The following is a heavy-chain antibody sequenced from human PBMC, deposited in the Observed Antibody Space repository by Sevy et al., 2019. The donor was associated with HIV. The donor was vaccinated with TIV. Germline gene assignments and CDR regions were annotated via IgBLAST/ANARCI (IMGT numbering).Heavy chain of an antibody. J-gene: IGHJ4*02. CDR3: AKDSGYSSGWNNFDY. Sequence: GGSLRLSCAASGFTFDDYTMHWVRQAPGKGLEWVSLISWDGGSTYYADSVKGRFTISRDNSKNSLYLQMNSLRTEDTALYYCAKDSGYSSGWNNFDYWGQRTLVTVSS. CDR2: ISWDGGST. CDR1: GFTFDDYT. D-gene: IGHD6-19*01. V-gene: IGHV3-43*01.